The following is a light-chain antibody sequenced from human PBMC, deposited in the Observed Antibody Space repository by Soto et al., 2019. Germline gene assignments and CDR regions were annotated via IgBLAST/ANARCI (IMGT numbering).Light chain of an antibody. CDR2: GAS. Sequence: EIVLTQSPGTLSLSPGERATLSCRASQSFRSSYLAWYQQKPGQAPRLLIYGASNRATGSPDRFSGSGSGTDFTLTISRLEPEDFAVYYCQHYGSSSYTFGQGTKLEIK. CDR3: QHYGSSSYT. J-gene: IGKJ2*01. V-gene: IGKV3-20*01. CDR1: QSFRSSY.